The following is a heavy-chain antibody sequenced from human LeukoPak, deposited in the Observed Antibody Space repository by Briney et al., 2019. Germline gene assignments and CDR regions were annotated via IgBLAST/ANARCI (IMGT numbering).Heavy chain of an antibody. CDR2: ISGSGSST. V-gene: IGHV3-23*01. Sequence: GGSLRLSCAASGFTFSSYAMSWVRQAPGKGLEWVSGISGSGSSTYYADSVKGRFTISRDNSENTLYLQMNSLTAEDTAVYYCAKEGSVLDCWGQGTLVTVSS. D-gene: IGHD1-26*01. CDR1: GFTFSSYA. J-gene: IGHJ4*02. CDR3: AKEGSVLDC.